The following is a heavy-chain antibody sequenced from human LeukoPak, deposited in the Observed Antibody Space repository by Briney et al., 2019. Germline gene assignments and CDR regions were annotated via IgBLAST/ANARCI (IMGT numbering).Heavy chain of an antibody. D-gene: IGHD6-13*01. V-gene: IGHV4-39*01. CDR3: ATSTGSSNLGF. CDR2: IYYSGST. CDR1: GGSISSSSYY. J-gene: IGHJ4*02. Sequence: PSETLSLTCTVSGGSISSSSYYWGWLRHPPGQGLEWIGSIYYSGSTSYNPSLKSRITISVDTSKNLFSLKLRFVTAADMAVYYCATSTGSSNLGFWGQGTLVTVSS.